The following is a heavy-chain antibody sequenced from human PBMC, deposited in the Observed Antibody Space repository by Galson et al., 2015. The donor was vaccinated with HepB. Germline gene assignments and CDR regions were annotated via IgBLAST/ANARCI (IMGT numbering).Heavy chain of an antibody. V-gene: IGHV3-15*07. J-gene: IGHJ4*02. CDR1: GFTFSNAW. Sequence: SLRLSCAASGFTFSNAWMNWVRQAPGKGLEWVGRIKSKTDGGTTDYAAPVKGRFTISRDDSKSIAYLQMNSLKTEDTAVYYCTRARCSGGSCYKDYWGQGTLVTVSS. D-gene: IGHD2-15*01. CDR3: TRARCSGGSCYKDY. CDR2: IKSKTDGGTT.